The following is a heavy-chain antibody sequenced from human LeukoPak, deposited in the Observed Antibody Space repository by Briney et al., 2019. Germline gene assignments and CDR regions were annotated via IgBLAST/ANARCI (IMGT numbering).Heavy chain of an antibody. CDR2: ISAYNGNT. CDR1: GYTFTSYG. CDR3: ARGIAARRGNWFDP. V-gene: IGHV1-18*01. D-gene: IGHD6-6*01. J-gene: IGHJ5*02. Sequence: ASVKVSCKASGYTFTSYGISWVRQAPGQGLEWMGWISAYNGNTNYAQKLQGRVTMTRNTSISTAYMELSSLRSEDTAVYYCARGIAARRGNWFDPWGQGTLVTVSS.